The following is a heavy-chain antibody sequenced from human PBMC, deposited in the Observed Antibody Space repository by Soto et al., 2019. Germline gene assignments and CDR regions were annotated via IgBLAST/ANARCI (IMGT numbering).Heavy chain of an antibody. V-gene: IGHV1-46*01. Sequence: QVQLVQSGAEVKKPGASVKVSCKASGYTFTNYYIHWVRQAPRQGLEWMGIINPSGGSTSYAQKSQGRLTMTSDTSTSTVYMELSSLRSEDTAVYYCARGDGRGSSGFDYYYGMDVWGHGTTVTVSS. J-gene: IGHJ6*02. CDR2: INPSGGST. CDR1: GYTFTNYY. D-gene: IGHD6-25*01. CDR3: ARGDGRGSSGFDYYYGMDV.